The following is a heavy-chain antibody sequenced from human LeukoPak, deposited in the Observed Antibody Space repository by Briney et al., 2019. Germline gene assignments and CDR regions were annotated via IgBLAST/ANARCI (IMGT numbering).Heavy chain of an antibody. CDR3: ARRTVTTGHYYFDY. CDR1: GFTVSSNY. Sequence: GGSLRLSCAASGFTVSSNYMSWVRQAPGKGLEWVSVIYSGGSTYYADSVKGRFTISRDNSKNTLYLQMNSLRAEDTAVYYCARRTVTTGHYYFDYWGQGTLVTVSS. V-gene: IGHV3-53*01. D-gene: IGHD4-17*01. CDR2: IYSGGST. J-gene: IGHJ4*02.